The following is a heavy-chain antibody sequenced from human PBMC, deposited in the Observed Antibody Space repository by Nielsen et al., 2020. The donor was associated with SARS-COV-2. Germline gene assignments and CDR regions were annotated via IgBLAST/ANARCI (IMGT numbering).Heavy chain of an antibody. Sequence: GESLKISCAASGFTFSTHAMSWVRQAPGKGLEWVAAIDGTGRNTYYADSVRGRFTVSRDNAENSLYLQMNSLRDEDTAVYYCARDQDGGAATSNWYFDLWGRGTLVIVSS. CDR1: GFTFSTHA. CDR2: IDGTGRNT. D-gene: IGHD6-25*01. CDR3: ARDQDGGAATSNWYFDL. V-gene: IGHV3-23*01. J-gene: IGHJ2*01.